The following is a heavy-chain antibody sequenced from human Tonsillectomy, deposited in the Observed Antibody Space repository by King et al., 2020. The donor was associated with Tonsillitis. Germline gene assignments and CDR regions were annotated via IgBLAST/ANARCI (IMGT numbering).Heavy chain of an antibody. J-gene: IGHJ6*04. V-gene: IGHV1-69*01. CDR3: ARGGGDYDILIGYSYYYYGMDV. CDR1: GGTFSSYA. D-gene: IGHD3-9*01. Sequence: VQLVQSGAEVKKPGSSVKVSCKASGGTFSSYAISWVRQAPGQGLEWMGGIIPIFSTENYAQKFQGRVTITADESTSTAYMELSSLSSEDTAVYYCARGGGDYDILIGYSYYYYGMDVWGEGNTVTVSS. CDR2: IIPIFSTE.